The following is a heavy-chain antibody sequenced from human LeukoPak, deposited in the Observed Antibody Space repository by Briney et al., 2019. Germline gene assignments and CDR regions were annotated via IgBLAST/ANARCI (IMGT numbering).Heavy chain of an antibody. CDR3: AREKPFYDSSGYYYPIAFDY. V-gene: IGHV3-20*04. CDR1: GFTFDDYG. J-gene: IGHJ4*02. Sequence: GGSLRLSCAASGFTFDDYGMSWVRQVPGKGLEWVSGINWNGGSTGNADSVKGRFTISRDNAKNSLYLQMNSLRGEDTALYYCAREKPFYDSSGYYYPIAFDYWGQGTLDTVSS. CDR2: INWNGGST. D-gene: IGHD3-22*01.